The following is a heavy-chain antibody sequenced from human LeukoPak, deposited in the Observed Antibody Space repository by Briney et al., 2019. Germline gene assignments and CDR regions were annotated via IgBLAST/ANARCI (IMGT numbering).Heavy chain of an antibody. V-gene: IGHV1-46*04. CDR3: ARSVGATRKGASDF. J-gene: IGHJ3*01. CDR1: GYAFTSYY. D-gene: IGHD1-26*01. CDR2: INPSGGST. Sequence: GASVKVSCKASGYAFTSYYMNWVRQAPGQGPEWMGIINPSGGSTSYTQMLQGRVTMTRDMSTSTVYMELSSLRSEDTAIYYCARSVGATRKGASDFWGQGTVVTVSS.